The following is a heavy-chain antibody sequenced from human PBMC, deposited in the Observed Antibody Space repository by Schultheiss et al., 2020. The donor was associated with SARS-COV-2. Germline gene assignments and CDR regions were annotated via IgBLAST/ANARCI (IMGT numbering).Heavy chain of an antibody. D-gene: IGHD6-6*01. CDR3: ARDVGAPYSSSSIGFGY. V-gene: IGHV3-11*01. CDR1: GFTFSDYY. J-gene: IGHJ4*02. CDR2: ISSIGSTI. Sequence: GGSLRLSCAASGFTFSDYYMSWIRQAPGKGLEWVSYISSIGSTIYYADSVKGRFTISRDNAKNSLYLQMNSLRAEDTAVYYCARDVGAPYSSSSIGFGYWGQGTLVTVSS.